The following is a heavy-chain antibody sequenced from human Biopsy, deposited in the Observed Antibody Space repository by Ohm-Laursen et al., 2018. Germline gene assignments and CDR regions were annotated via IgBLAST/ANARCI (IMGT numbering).Heavy chain of an antibody. CDR1: GGSISGSS. D-gene: IGHD6-19*01. V-gene: IGHV4-59*08. Sequence: TLSLTCPVSGGSISGSSWSWIRQAPGKGLEWIGYISYSRDTNYSPSLKSRITISVDTSKNQFSLKLTSVTAADTAVYYCAKHGSGWTGDDAFHIWGQGTMVTVSS. CDR3: AKHGSGWTGDDAFHI. CDR2: ISYSRDT. J-gene: IGHJ3*02.